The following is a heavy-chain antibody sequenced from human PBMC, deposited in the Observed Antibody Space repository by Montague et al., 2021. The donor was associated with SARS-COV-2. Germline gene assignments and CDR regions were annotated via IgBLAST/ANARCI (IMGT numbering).Heavy chain of an antibody. CDR3: ARAAGRGVIEHSYGFDV. D-gene: IGHD3-10*01. Sequence: SLRLSCAASGFTFSSYSMNWVRQAPGKGLEWVSSISSSSSYIYYADSVKGRFTISRDNAKNSLYLQMNSLRAEDTAVYYCARAAGRGVIEHSYGFDVWGQGTTVTVSS. V-gene: IGHV3-21*01. J-gene: IGHJ6*02. CDR1: GFTFSSYS. CDR2: ISSSSSYI.